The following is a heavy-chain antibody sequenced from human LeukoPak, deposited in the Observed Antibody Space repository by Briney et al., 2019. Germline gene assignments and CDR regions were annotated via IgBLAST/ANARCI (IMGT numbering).Heavy chain of an antibody. CDR1: GFTFSSHA. D-gene: IGHD2-2*01. Sequence: GGSLRLSCAASGFTFSSHAMSGVRQAPGKGLEWVSAISGSGGSTYYADSVKGRFTISRDNSKTTLYLQMNSLRAEYTAVYSCAKYLYQNYYYGMDVWGQGTTVTVSS. CDR2: ISGSGGST. J-gene: IGHJ6*02. V-gene: IGHV3-23*01. CDR3: AKYLYQNYYYGMDV.